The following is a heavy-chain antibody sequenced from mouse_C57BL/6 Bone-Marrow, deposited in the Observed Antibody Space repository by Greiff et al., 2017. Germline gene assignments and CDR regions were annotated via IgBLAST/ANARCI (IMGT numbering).Heavy chain of an antibody. CDR1: GYTFNSYW. CDR3: ARRGYYGISFPCAY. D-gene: IGHD1-1*01. CDR2: IDPSDSYT. V-gene: IGHV1-69*01. Sequence: VQLQQPGAELVMPGASVKLSCKASGYTFNSYWLHWVKQRPGQGLEWIGEIDPSDSYTNYNQKFKSKATLTADKSSSTAYMQLSSLTSEDSAVYYCARRGYYGISFPCAYWGQGTLVTVSA. J-gene: IGHJ3*01.